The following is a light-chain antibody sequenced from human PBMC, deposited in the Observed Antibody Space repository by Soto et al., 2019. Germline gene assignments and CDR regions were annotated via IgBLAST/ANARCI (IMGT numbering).Light chain of an antibody. CDR1: SSDVGGYNY. CDR3: HSYDISLTGYV. CDR2: EVS. Sequence: QSVLTQPASVSGSPGQSITISCTGTSSDVGGYNYVSWYQQHPGKAPKLMIYEVSNRPSGVSNRFSGSKSGNTASLTISGLQAEDEADYYCHSYDISLTGYVLGTGTKVTVL. V-gene: IGLV2-14*01. J-gene: IGLJ1*01.